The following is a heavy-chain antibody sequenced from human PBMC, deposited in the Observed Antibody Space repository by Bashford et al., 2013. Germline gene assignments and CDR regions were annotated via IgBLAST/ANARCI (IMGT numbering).Heavy chain of an antibody. V-gene: IGHV4-30-4*08. CDR1: GGSISSDNYY. D-gene: IGHD3-9*01. J-gene: IGHJ4*02. CDR2: IYYSGST. Sequence: SETLSLTCTVSGGSISSDNYYWSWIRQHPGKGLEWIGYIYYSGSTYYNPSLRSRVTISVDTSKNQFSLKLSSVTAADTAVYYCARGGEILTGSPIDYWGQGTLVTVSS. CDR3: ARGGEILTGSPIDY.